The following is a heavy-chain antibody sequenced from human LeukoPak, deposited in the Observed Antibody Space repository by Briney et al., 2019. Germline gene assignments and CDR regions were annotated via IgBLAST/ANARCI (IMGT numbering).Heavy chain of an antibody. V-gene: IGHV3-23*01. CDR2: ISPSGDIT. J-gene: IGHJ3*01. D-gene: IGHD3/OR15-3a*01. Sequence: GGSLRLSCAASGFTFSSYSMNWVRQAPGKGLEWVSGISPSGDITYYADSVMGRFTISRDNWKTTVSLQMNTLRAEDTALYYCVRDLDWGAFDVWGQGTMVTVSS. CDR3: VRDLDWGAFDV. CDR1: GFTFSSYS.